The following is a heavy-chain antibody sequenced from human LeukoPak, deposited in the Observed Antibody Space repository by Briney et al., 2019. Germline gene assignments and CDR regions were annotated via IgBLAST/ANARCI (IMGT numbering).Heavy chain of an antibody. CDR2: INHSGST. D-gene: IGHD2-15*01. CDR3: ARRDCSGGSCYSALPHY. J-gene: IGHJ4*02. V-gene: IGHV4-34*01. Sequence: MPSETLSLTCAVYGGSFSGYYWSWIRQPPGKGLEWIGEINHSGSTNYNPSLKSRVTISVDTSKNQFSLKLSSVTAADTAVYYCARRDCSGGSCYSALPHYWGQGTLVTVSS. CDR1: GGSFSGYY.